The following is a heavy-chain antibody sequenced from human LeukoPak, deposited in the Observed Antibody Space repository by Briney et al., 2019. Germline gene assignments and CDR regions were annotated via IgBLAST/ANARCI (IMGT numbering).Heavy chain of an antibody. J-gene: IGHJ4*02. V-gene: IGHV1-3*01. D-gene: IGHD2-15*01. CDR3: ARDSGEYYFDY. CDR1: GYTFTSYA. CDR2: INAGNGYT. Sequence: ASVKVSCKASGYTFTSYAMHWVRQAPEQRLEWMGWINAGNGYTQYSQKFQGRVTITRDTSASTAYMELSSLRSEDTAVYYCARDSGEYYFDYWGQGTLVTVSS.